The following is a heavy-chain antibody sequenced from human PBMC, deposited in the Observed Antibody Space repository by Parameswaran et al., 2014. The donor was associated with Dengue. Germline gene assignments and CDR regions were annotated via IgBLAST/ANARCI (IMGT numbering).Heavy chain of an antibody. J-gene: IGHJ4*02. D-gene: IGHD2-15*01. V-gene: IGHV4-34*01. CDR2: INHSGST. Sequence: WIRQPPGKGLEWIGEINHSGSTNYNPSLKSRVTISVDTSKNQFSLKLSSVTAADTAVYYCARGRGYCSGGSCYGDYWGQGTLVTVSS. CDR3: ARGRGYCSGGSCYGDY.